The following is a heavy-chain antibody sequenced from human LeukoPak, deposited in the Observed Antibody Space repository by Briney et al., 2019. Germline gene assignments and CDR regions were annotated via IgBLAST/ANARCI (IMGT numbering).Heavy chain of an antibody. Sequence: ASVKVSCKASGYTFTGYYMHWVRQAPGQGLEWMGWMNPNSGNTGYAQKFQGRVTMTRNTSISTAYMELSSLRSENTAVYYCASGGVPGRDYYYYYGMDVWGQGTTVTVSS. CDR1: GYTFTGYY. CDR3: ASGGVPGRDYYYYYGMDV. V-gene: IGHV1-8*02. CDR2: MNPNSGNT. D-gene: IGHD2-2*01. J-gene: IGHJ6*02.